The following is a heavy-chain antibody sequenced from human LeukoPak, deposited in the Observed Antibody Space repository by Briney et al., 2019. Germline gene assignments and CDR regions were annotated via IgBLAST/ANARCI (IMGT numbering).Heavy chain of an antibody. Sequence: GGSLRLSCAASGFTFSDFYMSWIRQAPGKGLEWLSDISSSSTDTNYANSVKGRFTISRDNAKNSLFLQLNSLRAEDTAVYYCARKTYYYDSGSYSKSYYFDYWGQGTLVTVSS. J-gene: IGHJ4*02. CDR1: GFTFSDFY. D-gene: IGHD3-10*01. CDR2: ISSSSTDT. V-gene: IGHV3-11*06. CDR3: ARKTYYYDSGSYSKSYYFDY.